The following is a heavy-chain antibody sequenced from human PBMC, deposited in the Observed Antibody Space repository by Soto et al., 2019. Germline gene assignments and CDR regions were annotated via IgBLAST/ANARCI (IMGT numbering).Heavy chain of an antibody. J-gene: IGHJ5*02. D-gene: IGHD1-1*01. CDR2: IYATETT. V-gene: IGHV4-4*07. CDR1: GASISGFY. Sequence: SETLSLTCTVSGASISGFYWSWIRKSAGKGLEWIGSIYATETTDYNPSLKSRVMMSVDMSKKQFSLQLRSATAADTAVYSRVRDGTKNLRDWFDPWGDLMSFTVSS. CDR3: VRDGTKNLRDWFDP.